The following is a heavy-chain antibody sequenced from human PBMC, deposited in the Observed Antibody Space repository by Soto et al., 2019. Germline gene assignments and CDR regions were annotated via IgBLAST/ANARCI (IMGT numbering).Heavy chain of an antibody. Sequence: ASVKVSCKASGYTFTSYGISWVRQAPGQGLEWMGWISAYNGNTNYAQKLQGRVTMTTDTSTSTAYMELSSLRSEDTAVYYCAAGRRAQYYYDSSGTPGHYYYGMDVWGQGTTVTVSS. V-gene: IGHV1-18*01. J-gene: IGHJ6*02. CDR3: AAGRRAQYYYDSSGTPGHYYYGMDV. CDR2: ISAYNGNT. CDR1: GYTFTSYG. D-gene: IGHD3-22*01.